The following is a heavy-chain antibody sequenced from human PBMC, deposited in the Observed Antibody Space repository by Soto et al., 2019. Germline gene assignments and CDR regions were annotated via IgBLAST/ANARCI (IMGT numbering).Heavy chain of an antibody. J-gene: IGHJ6*02. D-gene: IGHD3-3*01. CDR3: ARRNDYWSGSYYYYYGMDV. V-gene: IGHV5-51*01. CDR1: GYRFSDYW. CDR2: IHPGDSET. Sequence: GESLKISCKGSGYRFSDYWIGWVRQVPGKGLEWMGIIHPGDSETRYSPSFQGQVTISADKSISTAYLQWSSLKASDTAIYYCARRNDYWSGSYYYYYGMDVWGQGTTVTVSS.